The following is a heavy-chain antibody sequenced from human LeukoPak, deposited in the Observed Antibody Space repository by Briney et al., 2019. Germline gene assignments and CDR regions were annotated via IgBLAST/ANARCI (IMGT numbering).Heavy chain of an antibody. J-gene: IGHJ4*02. D-gene: IGHD2-15*01. Sequence: PSETLSLTRVPSLYSLSSGYYWGWIRQPPGKGRGGIGRIHYSGSSYSNPSLKSRVTLSVDTSQKQFSLYLRSVNDADTAVYYCARGRPVRSSGGICAPGYFDYWGQGTLVTVSS. V-gene: IGHV4-38-2*01. CDR1: LYSLSSGYY. CDR2: IHYSGSS. CDR3: ARGRPVRSSGGICAPGYFDY.